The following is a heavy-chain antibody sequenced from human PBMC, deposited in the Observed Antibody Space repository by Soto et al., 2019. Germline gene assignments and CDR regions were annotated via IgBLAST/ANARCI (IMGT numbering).Heavy chain of an antibody. V-gene: IGHV1-8*02. D-gene: IGHD6-19*01. Sequence: ASVKVSCKASGYTFINYDINWVRQAAGQGLEWMAWMNPHSGNTGYAQKFRGRVTVTRDTSKSTVYMELNSLRSDDTAEYFCARYAGSGSRYFDLWGRGTLLTVSS. CDR1: GYTFINYD. CDR3: ARYAGSGSRYFDL. CDR2: MNPHSGNT. J-gene: IGHJ2*01.